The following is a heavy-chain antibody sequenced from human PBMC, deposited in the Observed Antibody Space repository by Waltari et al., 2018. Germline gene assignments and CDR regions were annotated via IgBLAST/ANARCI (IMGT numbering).Heavy chain of an antibody. D-gene: IGHD6-13*01. CDR1: GYTLTELS. V-gene: IGHV1-24*01. J-gene: IGHJ4*02. CDR3: ATVKSKGYSSSWYSGYFDN. CDR2: FEPEDGET. Sequence: QVQLVQSGAEVKKPGASVKVSCKVSGYTLTELSMHWVRQAPGKGLEWIGGFEPEDGETSYGQKFQGRVTSTEDTSTDTAYMELSSQRSDDTSVYYCATVKSKGYSSSWYSGYFDNWGQGTLVTVSS.